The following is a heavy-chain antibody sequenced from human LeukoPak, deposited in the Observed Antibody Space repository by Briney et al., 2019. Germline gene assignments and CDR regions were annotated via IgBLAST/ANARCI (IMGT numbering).Heavy chain of an antibody. CDR1: GGSISSGGYY. CDR2: IYHSGST. CDR3: ARAGGYGGNSEGFDY. V-gene: IGHV4-30-2*01. J-gene: IGHJ4*02. D-gene: IGHD4-23*01. Sequence: SETLSLTCTVSGGSISSGGYYWSWIRQPPGKGLEWIGYIYHSGSTYYNPSLKSRVTISVDRSKNQFSLKLSSVTAADTAVYYCARAGGYGGNSEGFDYWGQGTLVTVSS.